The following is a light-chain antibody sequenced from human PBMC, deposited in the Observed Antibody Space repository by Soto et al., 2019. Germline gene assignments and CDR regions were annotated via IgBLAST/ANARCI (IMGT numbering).Light chain of an antibody. CDR3: CSYAGSPRYV. CDR1: SSDVGGYNY. CDR2: DVS. V-gene: IGLV2-11*01. Sequence: QSALTQPRSVSGSPGQSVTFSCTGTSSDVGGYNYVSWYQQHPGKAPKVMIYDVSERPSGVPDRFSGSKSGNTASLTISGLQAEDEADYYCCSYAGSPRYVFGTGTKVTVL. J-gene: IGLJ1*01.